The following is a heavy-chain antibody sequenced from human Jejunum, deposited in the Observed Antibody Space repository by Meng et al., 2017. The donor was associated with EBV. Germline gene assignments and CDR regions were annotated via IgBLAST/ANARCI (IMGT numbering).Heavy chain of an antibody. Sequence: EVQPVESGGALVKPGGSLRLSCAASGFTFSSYWMHWVRQAPGKGLVWVSRINEDGRITTYADSVKGRFTISRDNTKNTLYLQMNSLRAEDTAVYFCSRDLVGSADDWGQGTLVTASS. CDR1: GFTFSSYW. V-gene: IGHV3-74*01. CDR3: SRDLVGSADD. J-gene: IGHJ4*02. CDR2: INEDGRIT. D-gene: IGHD6-25*01.